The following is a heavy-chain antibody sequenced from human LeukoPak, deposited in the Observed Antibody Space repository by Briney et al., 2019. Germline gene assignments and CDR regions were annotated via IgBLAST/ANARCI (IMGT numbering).Heavy chain of an antibody. J-gene: IGHJ4*02. CDR2: IYSGGTT. V-gene: IGHV3-53*01. CDR1: GFIFSTNH. CDR3: ARDLGRLDY. Sequence: GGSLRLSCAASGFIFSTNHMSWVRQAPGKGLEWVSVIYSGGTTYYADSVKGRFTISRDDSKNTLYLQMNSLRVEDTAVYYCARDLGRLDYWGQGTLVTVSS.